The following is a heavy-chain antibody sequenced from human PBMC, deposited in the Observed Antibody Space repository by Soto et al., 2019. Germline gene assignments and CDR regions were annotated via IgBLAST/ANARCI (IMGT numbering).Heavy chain of an antibody. Sequence: QVQLVQSGAEVKKPGASVKVSCKASGYTFTTYYIHWVRQAPGQGLEWMGIINLRGGTTEYAHKFRGRVTVTGDTSTSTAYMQLSSLRSEDTAVYFCARGPDDSDVPRWDYWGQGTLVTVSS. CDR3: ARGPDDSDVPRWDY. J-gene: IGHJ4*02. CDR1: GYTFTTYY. D-gene: IGHD4-17*01. V-gene: IGHV1-46*01. CDR2: INLRGGTT.